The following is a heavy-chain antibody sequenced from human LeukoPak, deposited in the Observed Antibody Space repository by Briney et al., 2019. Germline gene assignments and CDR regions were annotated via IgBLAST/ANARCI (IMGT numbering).Heavy chain of an antibody. D-gene: IGHD2-8*01. CDR2: INHSGST. Sequence: SETLSLTCAVYGGSFSGYYWSWIRKPPGKGLEWIGEINHSGSTNYNPSLKSRVTISVDTSKNQFSLKLSSVTAADTAVYYCATLNGVSTYNWFDPWGQGTLVTVSS. CDR3: ATLNGVSTYNWFDP. CDR1: GGSFSGYY. J-gene: IGHJ5*02. V-gene: IGHV4-34*01.